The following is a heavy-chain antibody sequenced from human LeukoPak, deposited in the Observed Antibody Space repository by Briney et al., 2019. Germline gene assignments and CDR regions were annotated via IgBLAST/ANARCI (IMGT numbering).Heavy chain of an antibody. CDR3: ARSLYYYDSSGHLYYYYGMDV. D-gene: IGHD3-22*01. Sequence: ASVKVSCKASGYTFPGYYMHWVRQAPGQGLEWMGWINPNSGGTNYAQKLQGWVTLTRDTSISTAYMELSRLRSDDTAVYYCARSLYYYDSSGHLYYYYGMDVWGQGTTVTVSS. V-gene: IGHV1-2*04. CDR2: INPNSGGT. J-gene: IGHJ6*02. CDR1: GYTFPGYY.